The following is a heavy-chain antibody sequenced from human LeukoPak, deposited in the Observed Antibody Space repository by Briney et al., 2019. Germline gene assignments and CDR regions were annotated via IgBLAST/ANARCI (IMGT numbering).Heavy chain of an antibody. D-gene: IGHD5-12*01. V-gene: IGHV4-34*01. Sequence: SETLSLTCAVYGGSFSGYYWGWIRQPPGKGLEWIGEINHSGSTNYNPSLKSRVTISVDTSKNQFSLYLQMNSLRAEDTALYYCARFPGYDSYYFDYWGQGTLVTVSS. CDR1: GGSFSGYY. CDR3: ARFPGYDSYYFDY. CDR2: INHSGST. J-gene: IGHJ4*02.